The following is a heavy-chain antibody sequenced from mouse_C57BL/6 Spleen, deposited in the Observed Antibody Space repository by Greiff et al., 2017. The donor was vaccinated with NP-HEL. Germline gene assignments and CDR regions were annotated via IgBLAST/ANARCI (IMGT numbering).Heavy chain of an antibody. D-gene: IGHD1-1*01. CDR2: IDPNSGGT. CDR3: ARSPYYGSSSYWYFDV. CDR1: GYTFTSYW. Sequence: QVQLKQPGAELVKPGASVKLSCKASGYTFTSYWMHWVKQRPGRGLEWIGRIDPNSGGTKYNEKFKSKATLTVDKPSSTAYMQLSSLTSEDSAVYYCARSPYYGSSSYWYFDVWGTGTTVTVSS. V-gene: IGHV1-72*01. J-gene: IGHJ1*03.